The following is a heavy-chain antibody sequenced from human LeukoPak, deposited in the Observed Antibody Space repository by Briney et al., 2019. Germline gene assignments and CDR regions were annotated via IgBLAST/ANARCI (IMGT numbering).Heavy chain of an antibody. CDR2: ISGSGGST. D-gene: IGHD2-2*01. V-gene: IGHV3-23*01. J-gene: IGHJ6*02. CDR1: GFTFSSYA. Sequence: GGSLRLSCAASGFTFSSYAMSWVRQAPGKGLEWVSAISGSGGSTYYADSVKGRFTISRDNSKNTLYLQMNSLRAEDTAVYYCAKNPSRIVVVPADVWGQGTTVTVPS. CDR3: AKNPSRIVVVPADV.